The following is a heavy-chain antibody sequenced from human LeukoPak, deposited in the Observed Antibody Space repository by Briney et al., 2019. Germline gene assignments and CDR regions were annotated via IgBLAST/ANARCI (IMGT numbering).Heavy chain of an antibody. V-gene: IGHV4-34*01. CDR3: ARTYYYGSGSIAFDY. D-gene: IGHD3-10*01. CDR2: INHSGST. J-gene: IGHJ4*02. CDR1: GGSFSGYY. Sequence: SETLSLTCAVYGGSFSGYYWSWIRQPPGKGLEWIGEINHSGSTNYNPSLKSRVTISVDTSKNQFSLKLSSVTAADTAVYYCARTYYYGSGSIAFDYWGQGTLVTVSS.